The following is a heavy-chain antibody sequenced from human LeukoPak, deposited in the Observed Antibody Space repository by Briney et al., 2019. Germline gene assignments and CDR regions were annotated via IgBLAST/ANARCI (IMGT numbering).Heavy chain of an antibody. CDR2: IYHSGST. V-gene: IGHV4-38-2*01. CDR1: GYSISSGYY. CDR3: ASGTGIAVAGLAGDFDY. D-gene: IGHD6-19*01. Sequence: SETLSLTCAVSGYSISSGYYWGWIRQPPGKGLEWIGSIYHSGSTYYNPSLKSRVTISVDTSKNQFPLKLSSVTAADTAVYYCASGTGIAVAGLAGDFDYWGQGTLVTVSS. J-gene: IGHJ4*02.